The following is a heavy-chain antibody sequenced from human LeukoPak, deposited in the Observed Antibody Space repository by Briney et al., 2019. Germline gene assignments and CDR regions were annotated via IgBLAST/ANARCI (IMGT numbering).Heavy chain of an antibody. CDR2: ISSSGDST. CDR3: AKGSYYYASGTYYNSPPFDC. D-gene: IGHD3-10*01. J-gene: IGHJ4*02. Sequence: PGGSLRLSCAASGFTFSSYAMSWVRQAPGEGLEWVSTISSSGDSTYYADSVRGRFTISRDNSKNTLYLQMNTLRAEDTAVYYCAKGSYYYASGTYYNSPPFDCWGQGTLVTVSS. CDR1: GFTFSSYA. V-gene: IGHV3-23*01.